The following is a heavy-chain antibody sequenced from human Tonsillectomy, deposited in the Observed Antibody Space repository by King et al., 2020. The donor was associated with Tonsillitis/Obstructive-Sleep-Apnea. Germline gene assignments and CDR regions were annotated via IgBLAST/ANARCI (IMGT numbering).Heavy chain of an antibody. CDR3: AKDIIAVAGSDAFDL. CDR1: GFTFDDYA. Sequence: QLVPSGGGLVQPGRSLRLSCAASGFTFDDYAMHWVRQAPGKGLEWVSGISWNSGGIDYADSVKGRFTISRDNAKNSLYLQMNSLRVADTALYYCAKDIIAVAGSDAFDLWGQGTMVTVSS. V-gene: IGHV3-9*01. D-gene: IGHD6-19*01. J-gene: IGHJ3*01. CDR2: ISWNSGGI.